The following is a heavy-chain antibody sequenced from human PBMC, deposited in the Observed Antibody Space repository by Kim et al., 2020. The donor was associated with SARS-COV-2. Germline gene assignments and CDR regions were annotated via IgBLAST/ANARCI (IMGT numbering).Heavy chain of an antibody. CDR1: GFTLSTYW. Sequence: GGSLRLSCAASGFTLSTYWMHWVRQAPGKGLMWVSHINRDGSRADYADSVRGRFTVSRDNAKNTLYLQMDSQRAEDTAVYYCARDRGKQDDYWGQGNLVT. J-gene: IGHJ4*02. CDR2: INRDGSRA. D-gene: IGHD5-12*01. V-gene: IGHV3-74*01. CDR3: ARDRGKQDDY.